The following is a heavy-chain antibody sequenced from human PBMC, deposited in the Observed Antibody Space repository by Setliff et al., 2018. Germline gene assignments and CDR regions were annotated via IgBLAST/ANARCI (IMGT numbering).Heavy chain of an antibody. J-gene: IGHJ6*03. CDR2: IYYTGST. CDR3: ARTYYYASSGYRGYYYYLDV. CDR1: GGSLNSYY. D-gene: IGHD3-22*01. Sequence: PSETLSLTCTVSGGSLNSYYWSWIRQPPGKGLEWIGYIYYTGSTNYNPSLKSRVTISIDTSMDQFSLKLNSVTAADTAVYYCARTYYYASSGYRGYYYYLDVWGKGTTVTVSS. V-gene: IGHV4-59*01.